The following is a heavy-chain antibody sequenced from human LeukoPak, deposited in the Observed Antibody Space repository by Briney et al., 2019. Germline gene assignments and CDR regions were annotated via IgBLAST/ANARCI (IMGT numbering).Heavy chain of an antibody. CDR3: VRGGREPDS. D-gene: IGHD1-26*01. CDR2: IRAAGLGA. CDR1: GFTFTIYD. Sequence: GGSLRLSCAASGFTFTIYDMTWVRQAPGKGLEWVSIIRAAGLGAYYGNSVKDRFTVSRDNSKNTVYLQMNSLRAEDTAVYYCVRGGREPDSWGQGTLVTVSS. V-gene: IGHV3-23*01. J-gene: IGHJ5*01.